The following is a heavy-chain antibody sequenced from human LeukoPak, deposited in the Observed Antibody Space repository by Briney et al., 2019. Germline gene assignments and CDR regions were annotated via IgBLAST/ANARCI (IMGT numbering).Heavy chain of an antibody. D-gene: IGHD4-17*01. V-gene: IGHV3-30*02. Sequence: SCKASGYTFTTFFMHWVRQAPGKGLEWVAFIRYDGSNKYYADSVKGRFTISRDNSKNTLYLQMNSLRAEDTAVYYCAKDRRSMTTVTTYMDVWGKGTTVTISS. CDR1: GYTFTTFF. CDR2: IRYDGSNK. CDR3: AKDRRSMTTVTTYMDV. J-gene: IGHJ6*03.